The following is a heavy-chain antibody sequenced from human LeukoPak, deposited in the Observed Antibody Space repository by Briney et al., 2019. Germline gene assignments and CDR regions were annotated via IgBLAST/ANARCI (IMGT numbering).Heavy chain of an antibody. CDR2: INPSGGST. CDR1: GFPFSSYY. D-gene: IGHD6-13*01. J-gene: IGHJ5*02. V-gene: IGHV1-46*01. CDR3: ARGRLSSSWRLNWFDP. Sequence: ASVKVSCKASGFPFSSYYVHWVRQAPGQGLEWLGIINPSGGSTFYAENFQGSVTMTRDMSTSTAYMELSRLRSDDTAVYYCARGRLSSSWRLNWFDPWGQGTLVTVSS.